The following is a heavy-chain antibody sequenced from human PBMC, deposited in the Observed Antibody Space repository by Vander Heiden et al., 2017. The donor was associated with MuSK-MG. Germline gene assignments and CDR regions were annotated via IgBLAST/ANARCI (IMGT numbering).Heavy chain of an antibody. CDR3: ARANYYGSGSYYYFDY. CDR1: GFTFRYYY. J-gene: IGHJ4*02. CDR2: ISSSSSYT. V-gene: IGHV3-11*06. Sequence: QVQLVESGGGLVQPGGSLRLSCAASGFTFRYYYMGWIRQAPGKGLELVSYISSSSSYTNYADSVKGRFTISRDNAKNSLYLQMNSLRAEDTAVYYCARANYYGSGSYYYFDYWGQGTLVTVSS. D-gene: IGHD3-10*01.